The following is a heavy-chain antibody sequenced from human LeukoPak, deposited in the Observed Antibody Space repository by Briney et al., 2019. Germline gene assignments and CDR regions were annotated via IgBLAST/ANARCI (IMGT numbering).Heavy chain of an antibody. D-gene: IGHD4-11*01. CDR1: GYTFTNYG. J-gene: IGHJ1*01. Sequence: ASVKVSCKASGYTFTNYGVSWVRQAPGQGLEWMGWISAYNGYTNYAQKFQFRVTMTTDTSTSTAYMELRGLTSDDKAVYYCARDKAVTTERTQYFHHWGQGTLVTVSS. CDR2: ISAYNGYT. CDR3: ARDKAVTTERTQYFHH. V-gene: IGHV1-18*01.